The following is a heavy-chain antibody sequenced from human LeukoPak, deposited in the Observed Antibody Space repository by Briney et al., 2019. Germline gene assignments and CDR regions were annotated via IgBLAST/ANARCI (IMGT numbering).Heavy chain of an antibody. CDR2: VYHSGST. CDR1: GDSVSSDSFY. Sequence: SETLSLTCTVSGDSVSSDSFYWTWIRQPPGRGLEWIGYVYHSGSTNYNPSLKSRVTISVDRSRNQFSLKLSSVTAADTAVYYCARGIGAADFWGQGILVTVSS. J-gene: IGHJ4*02. D-gene: IGHD3-16*01. V-gene: IGHV4-30-2*01. CDR3: ARGIGAADF.